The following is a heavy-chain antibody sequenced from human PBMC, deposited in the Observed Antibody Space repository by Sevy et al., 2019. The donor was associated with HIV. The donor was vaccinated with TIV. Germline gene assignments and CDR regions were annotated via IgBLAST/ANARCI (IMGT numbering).Heavy chain of an antibody. CDR2: VYYSGRT. V-gene: IGHV4-59*02. CDR1: GASVSYYY. Sequence: SETLSLTCTVSGASVSYYYWSWIRQPPGKGLEWIGYVYYSGRTNYNPSLKSRVTISLDTSKNQFSLKLSSVTAADSAVYYCAREGLYYYYGMDVWGQGTTVTVSS. CDR3: AREGLYYYYGMDV. J-gene: IGHJ6*02.